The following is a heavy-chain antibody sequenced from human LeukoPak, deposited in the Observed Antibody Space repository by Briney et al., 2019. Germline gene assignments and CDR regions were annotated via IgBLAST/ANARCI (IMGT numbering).Heavy chain of an antibody. D-gene: IGHD2-21*02. CDR1: GFTFSRHG. J-gene: IGHJ4*02. V-gene: IGHV3-30*02. CDR3: AKDCGGDCYSHS. Sequence: GGPLRLSCAASGFTFSRHGMHWVRQAPGKGLEWVTSIYYDGSNEDYAGSVKGRFTISRDNSKNTLYLQMNSLRTEDTAVYYCAKDCGGDCYSHSWGQGTLVTVSS. CDR2: IYYDGSNE.